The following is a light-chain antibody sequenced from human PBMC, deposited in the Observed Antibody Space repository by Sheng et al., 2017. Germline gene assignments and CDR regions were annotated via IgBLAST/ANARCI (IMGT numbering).Light chain of an antibody. CDR2: KAS. Sequence: DIRLTQSPSTLSASVGDRVTVTCRASQSISSWLAWYQQKPGKAPKLLIYKASTLETGVPSRFSGSGSGTEFTLTISSLQPEDFATYYCQQANSFPPTFGGGTKVEIK. CDR3: QQANSFPPT. V-gene: IGKV1-5*03. CDR1: QSISSW. J-gene: IGKJ4*01.